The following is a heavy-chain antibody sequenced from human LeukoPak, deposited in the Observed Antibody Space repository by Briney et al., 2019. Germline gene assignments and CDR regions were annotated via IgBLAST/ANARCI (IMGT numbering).Heavy chain of an antibody. V-gene: IGHV3-21*01. CDR2: ISSSSSYI. CDR1: GFTFSSYS. CDR3: ARDSYYDSSGYYYKLLGYFDL. J-gene: IGHJ2*01. Sequence: PGGSLRLSCAASGFTFSSYSMTWVRRAPGKGLEWVSSISSSSSYIYYADSVKGRFTISRDNAKNSLYLQMNSLRAEDTAVYYCARDSYYDSSGYYYKLLGYFDLWGRGTLVTVSS. D-gene: IGHD3-22*01.